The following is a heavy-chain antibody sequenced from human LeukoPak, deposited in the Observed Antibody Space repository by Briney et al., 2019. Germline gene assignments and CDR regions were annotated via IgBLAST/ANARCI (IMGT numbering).Heavy chain of an antibody. J-gene: IGHJ4*02. D-gene: IGHD6-6*01. V-gene: IGHV4-39*07. CDR3: ARGPRKYSSSSLGY. Sequence: SETLSLTCTVSGGSISTSSYYWGWVRQPPGKGLEWIGNIFYSGSTYYSPSLKSRVTISVDTSKNQFSLKLSSVTAADTAVYYCARGPRKYSSSSLGYWGQGTLVTVSS. CDR1: GGSISTSSYY. CDR2: IFYSGST.